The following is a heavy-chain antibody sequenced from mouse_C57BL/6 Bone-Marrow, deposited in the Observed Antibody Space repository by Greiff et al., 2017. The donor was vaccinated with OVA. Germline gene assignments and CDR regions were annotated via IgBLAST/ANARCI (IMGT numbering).Heavy chain of an antibody. D-gene: IGHD2-5*01. J-gene: IGHJ3*01. Sequence: QVHVKQPGAELVKPGASVKMSCKASGYTFTSYWITWVKQRPGQGLEWIGDIYPGSGSTNYNEKFKSKATLTVDTSSSTAYMQLSSLTSEDSAVYYCARGDYSNYAGFAYWGQGTLVTVSA. CDR3: ARGDYSNYAGFAY. V-gene: IGHV1-55*01. CDR2: IYPGSGST. CDR1: GYTFTSYW.